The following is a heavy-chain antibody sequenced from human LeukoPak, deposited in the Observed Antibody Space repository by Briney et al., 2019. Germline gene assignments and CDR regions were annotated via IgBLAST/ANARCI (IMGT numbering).Heavy chain of an antibody. CDR1: GYTFTGYY. CDR3: ARETGGYYDSFDY. Sequence: ASVKVSCKASGYTFTGYYMHWVRQAPGQGLEWMGWINPNSGGTNYAQKFQGRVTMTRDTSISTAYMELSRLRSDDTAVYYCARETGGYYDSFDYWGQGTLVTVSS. D-gene: IGHD3-16*01. J-gene: IGHJ4*02. CDR2: INPNSGGT. V-gene: IGHV1-2*02.